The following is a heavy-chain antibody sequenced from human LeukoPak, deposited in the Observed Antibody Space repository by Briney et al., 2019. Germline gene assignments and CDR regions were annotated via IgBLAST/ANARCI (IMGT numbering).Heavy chain of an antibody. J-gene: IGHJ4*02. D-gene: IGHD1-26*01. Sequence: SETLSLTCTVSGGSISSGGYYWSWIRQHPGKGLEWIGYIYYSGSTYYNPSLKSRVTISVDTSKNQFSLKLSSMTAADTAVYYCARSIVGATTTFHYWGQGTLVTVSS. V-gene: IGHV4-31*03. CDR3: ARSIVGATTTFHY. CDR1: GGSISSGGYY. CDR2: IYYSGST.